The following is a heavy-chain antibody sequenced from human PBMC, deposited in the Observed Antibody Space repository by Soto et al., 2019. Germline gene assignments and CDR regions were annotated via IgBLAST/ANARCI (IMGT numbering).Heavy chain of an antibody. J-gene: IGHJ4*02. CDR1: GFTFSSYA. CDR2: ISYDGSNK. D-gene: IGHD3-22*01. V-gene: IGHV3-30-3*01. CDR3: AREGVDSSGYEYYLDY. Sequence: QVQLVESGGGVVQPGRSLRLSCAASGFTFSSYAMHWVRQAPGKGLEWVAVISYDGSNKYYADSVKGRFTISRDNSKNTLYLQMNSLRAEHTAVYYCAREGVDSSGYEYYLDYWGQGTLVTVSS.